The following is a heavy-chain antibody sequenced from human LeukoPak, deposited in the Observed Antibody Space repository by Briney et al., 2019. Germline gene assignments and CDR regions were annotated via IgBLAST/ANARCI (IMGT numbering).Heavy chain of an antibody. V-gene: IGHV4-39*01. CDR2: IYYSGST. J-gene: IGHJ4*02. D-gene: IGHD3-22*01. CDR3: ARRGRGKYYYDSSGYYFLDY. CDR1: GGSISSSSYY. Sequence: SETLSLTRTVSGGSISSSSYYWGWIRQPPGKGLEWIGSIYYSGSTYYDPSLKSRVTISVDTSKNQFSLKLSSVTAADTAVYYCARRGRGKYYYDSSGYYFLDYWGQGTLVTVSS.